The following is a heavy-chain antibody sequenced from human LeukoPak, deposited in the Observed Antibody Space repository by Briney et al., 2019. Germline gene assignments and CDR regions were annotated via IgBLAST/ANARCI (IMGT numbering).Heavy chain of an antibody. CDR3: ARVGDSSGYYYYFDY. J-gene: IGHJ4*02. D-gene: IGHD3-22*01. CDR1: GYTFTSYY. Sequence: ASVKVSCKASGYTFTSYYMHWVRQAPGQGLEWMGIINPSGGSTSYAQKFQGRVTMTRDMSTSTVYMELSSLRSEDTAVYYCARVGDSSGYYYYFDYWGQGTLVTVSS. CDR2: INPSGGST. V-gene: IGHV1-46*01.